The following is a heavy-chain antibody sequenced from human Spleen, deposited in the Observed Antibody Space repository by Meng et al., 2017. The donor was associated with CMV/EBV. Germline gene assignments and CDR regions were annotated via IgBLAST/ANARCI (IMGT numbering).Heavy chain of an antibody. CDR2: IIPILGIA. D-gene: IGHD6-13*01. CDR3: ARGATQYSSSSTVYYYYGMDV. J-gene: IGHJ6*02. CDR1: GYTFTSYA. V-gene: IGHV1-69*10. Sequence: SVKVSCKASGYTFTSYAISWVRQAPGQGLEWMGGIIPILGIANYAQKFQGRVTITADKSTSTAYMELSSLRSEDTAVYYCARGATQYSSSSTVYYYYGMDVWGQGTTVTVSS.